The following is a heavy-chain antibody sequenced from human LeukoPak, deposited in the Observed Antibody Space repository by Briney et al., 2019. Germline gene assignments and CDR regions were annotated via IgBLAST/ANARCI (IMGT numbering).Heavy chain of an antibody. D-gene: IGHD5-18*01. V-gene: IGHV3-48*03. Sequence: GGSLRLSCAASGFTFSSYEMNWVRQAPGKGLEWVSYISSSGSTKYYADSVKGQFTISRDNAKNSLYLQMNSLRAEDTAVYYCARDYGRYGYSYCHFDYWGQGTLVTVSS. CDR2: ISSSGSTK. CDR1: GFTFSSYE. CDR3: ARDYGRYGYSYCHFDY. J-gene: IGHJ4*02.